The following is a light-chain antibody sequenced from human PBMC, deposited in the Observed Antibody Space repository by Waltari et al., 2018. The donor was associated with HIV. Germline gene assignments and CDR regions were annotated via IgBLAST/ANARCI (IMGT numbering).Light chain of an antibody. CDR1: QSVSSSY. Sequence: EIVLTQSPGTLSLSPGEGATLSCRASQSVSSSYLAWYQQKPGQSPSLLIYDSSSRATGIPDRFSGSGSGTDFSLTISRLEPEDSAVYYCQQYDTSPWTFGQGTKVEIK. J-gene: IGKJ1*01. V-gene: IGKV3-20*01. CDR3: QQYDTSPWT. CDR2: DSS.